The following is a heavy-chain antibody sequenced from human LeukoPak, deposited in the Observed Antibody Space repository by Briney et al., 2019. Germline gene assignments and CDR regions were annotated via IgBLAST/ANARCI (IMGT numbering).Heavy chain of an antibody. CDR2: INTKTGDP. V-gene: IGHV7-4-1*02. CDR1: GYRFPSYT. D-gene: IGHD3-10*01. Sequence: GASVKVSCKASGYRFPSYTINWVRQAPGRGLEWMGWINTKTGDPTYAQGFTGRFVFSLDTSVNTAYLQINSLEAEDTAVYYCARDGEGTFYYGSGFFQYWGQGTLVTVSS. J-gene: IGHJ4*02. CDR3: ARDGEGTFYYGSGFFQY.